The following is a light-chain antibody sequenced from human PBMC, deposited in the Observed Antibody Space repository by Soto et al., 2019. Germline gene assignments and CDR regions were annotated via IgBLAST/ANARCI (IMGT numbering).Light chain of an antibody. CDR2: DVS. CDR3: SSYTSSSTSYV. V-gene: IGLV2-14*01. Sequence: QSALTQPASVSGSPGQSITISCTGTSSDVGGYNYVSWYQQHPGKAPKLMIYDVSNRPSGLSNRFSGSKSGNTASLTISGLQAEDEADYYCSSYTSSSTSYVFGTGTKVTVL. J-gene: IGLJ1*01. CDR1: SSDVGGYNY.